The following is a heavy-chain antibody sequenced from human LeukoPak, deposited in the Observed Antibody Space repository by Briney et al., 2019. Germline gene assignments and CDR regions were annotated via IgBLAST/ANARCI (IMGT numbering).Heavy chain of an antibody. CDR3: AREFWIFGFLSPKDKEGFDY. J-gene: IGHJ4*02. D-gene: IGHD3-3*01. Sequence: ASVKVPCKASGYTFTGYYMHWVRQAPGQGLEWMGWINPNSGGTNYAQKFQGRVTMTRDTSISTAYMELSRLRSDDTAVYYCAREFWIFGFLSPKDKEGFDYWGQGTLVTVSS. CDR1: GYTFTGYY. V-gene: IGHV1-2*02. CDR2: INPNSGGT.